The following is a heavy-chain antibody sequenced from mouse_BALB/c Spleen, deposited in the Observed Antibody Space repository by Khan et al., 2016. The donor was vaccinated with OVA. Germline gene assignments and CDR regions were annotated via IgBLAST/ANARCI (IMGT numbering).Heavy chain of an antibody. CDR3: ARLEDI. CDR2: ICAGGST. CDR1: GLSLTSYG. Sequence: QVQLKESGPGLVAPSQSLSITCTVSGLSLTSYGVHWVRQPPGKGLEWLGVICAGGSTIYNSALMFRLSISKDNSKSQIFLKMNRLQTYDTAMYYCARLEDIWGQGTTLTVSS. D-gene: IGHD1-3*01. V-gene: IGHV2-9*02. J-gene: IGHJ2*01.